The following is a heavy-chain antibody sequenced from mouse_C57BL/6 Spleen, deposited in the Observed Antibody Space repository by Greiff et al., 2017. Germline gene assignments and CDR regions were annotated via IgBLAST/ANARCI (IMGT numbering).Heavy chain of an antibody. V-gene: IGHV14-3*01. J-gene: IGHJ2*01. CDR2: IDPANGNT. CDR1: GFNIKNTY. Sequence: VHVKQSVAELVRPGASVKLSCTASGFNIKNTYMHWVKQRPEQGLEWIGRIDPANGNTKYAPKFQGKATITADTSANTAYLQLSSLTSEDTAIYYCASGECGGDFDYWGQGTTLTVSS. CDR3: ASGECGGDFDY.